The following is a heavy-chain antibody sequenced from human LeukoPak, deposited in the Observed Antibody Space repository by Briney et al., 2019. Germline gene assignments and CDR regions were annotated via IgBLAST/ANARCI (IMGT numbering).Heavy chain of an antibody. CDR1: GFTFASSW. D-gene: IGHD3-10*01. V-gene: IGHV3-7*01. CDR3: AREPGIGYAFDI. Sequence: PGGSLRLSCVVSGFTFASSWMTWVRQAPGKGLEWVANIKEDGSEKHYVDSVKGRFTISRDNAKNSLYLQMNSLRAEDTPVYYCAREPGIGYAFDIWGQGTMVTVSS. J-gene: IGHJ3*02. CDR2: IKEDGSEK.